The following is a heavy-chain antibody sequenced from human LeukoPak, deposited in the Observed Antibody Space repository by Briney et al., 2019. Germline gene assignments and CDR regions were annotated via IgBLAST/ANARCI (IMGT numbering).Heavy chain of an antibody. CDR1: GGSISSGGYF. Sequence: SETLSLTCTVSGGSISSGGYFWGWIRQPPGKGLEWIGSIFYSGSTYSNPSLKSRVTISVDTSKNQFSLKLSSVTAADTAVYYCARRILGYCSSTTCRDYNWFDPWGQGTLVTVSS. V-gene: IGHV4-39*01. CDR2: IFYSGST. D-gene: IGHD2-2*01. CDR3: ARRILGYCSSTTCRDYNWFDP. J-gene: IGHJ5*02.